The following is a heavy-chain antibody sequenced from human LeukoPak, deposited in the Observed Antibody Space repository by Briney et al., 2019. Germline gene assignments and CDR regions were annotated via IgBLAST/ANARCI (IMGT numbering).Heavy chain of an antibody. D-gene: IGHD4-23*01. CDR2: ISSSSSYI. J-gene: IGHJ2*01. CDR3: ARAERWSYWYFDL. V-gene: IGHV3-21*01. CDR1: GFTFSSYS. Sequence: KPGGSLRLSCAASGFTFSSYSMNWVRQAPGKGLEWVSSISSSSSYIYYADSVKGRFTISRDNAKNSLYLQMNSLRAEDTAVYYCARAERWSYWYFDLWGRGALVTVSS.